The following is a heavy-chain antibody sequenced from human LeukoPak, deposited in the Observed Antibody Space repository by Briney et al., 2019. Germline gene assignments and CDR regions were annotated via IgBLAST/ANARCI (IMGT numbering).Heavy chain of an antibody. Sequence: SETLSLTCTVSGGSISSGSYYWSWIRQPAGKGLEWVGRIYTSGSTNYNPSLKSRVTISVDTSKTQFSLKLSSVTAADTAVYYCARGPNDFWSGYYTPYFDYWGQGTLVTVSS. D-gene: IGHD3-3*01. CDR1: GGSISSGSYY. CDR2: IYTSGST. V-gene: IGHV4-61*02. J-gene: IGHJ4*02. CDR3: ARGPNDFWSGYYTPYFDY.